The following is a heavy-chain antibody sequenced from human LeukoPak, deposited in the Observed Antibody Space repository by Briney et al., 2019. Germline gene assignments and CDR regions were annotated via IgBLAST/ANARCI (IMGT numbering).Heavy chain of an antibody. V-gene: IGHV3-64*02. J-gene: IGHJ4*02. D-gene: IGHD2-15*01. CDR2: INYKGGPT. CDR1: GFTLSSFS. Sequence: GGSLRLSCAASGFTLSSFSMHWVRQSSGRGLEYVSAINYKGGPTYYADSVKGRFTISRDNAKDSLYLQMNSLRAEDTAVYYCARDPAGYCTGSTCHGDYWGQGTLVTVSS. CDR3: ARDPAGYCTGSTCHGDY.